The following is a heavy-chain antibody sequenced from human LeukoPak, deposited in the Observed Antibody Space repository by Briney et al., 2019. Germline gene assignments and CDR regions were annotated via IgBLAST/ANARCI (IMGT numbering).Heavy chain of an antibody. D-gene: IGHD3-22*01. J-gene: IGHJ4*02. CDR2: ISDTGGRT. V-gene: IGHV3-23*01. CDR3: AKRGAVIRVILVGFHKEAYYFDS. Sequence: GGSLRLSCAVSGITLSNYGMTWVRQAPGKGLEWVAGISDTGGRTNYADSVKGRFTISRDNPKNTLYLQMNSLRAEDTAVYFCAKRGAVIRVILVGFHKEAYYFDSWGQGALVTVSS. CDR1: GITLSNYG.